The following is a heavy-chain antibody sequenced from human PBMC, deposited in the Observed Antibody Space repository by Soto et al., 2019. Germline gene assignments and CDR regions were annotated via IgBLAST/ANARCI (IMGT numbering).Heavy chain of an antibody. J-gene: IGHJ5*02. CDR1: GCTFDDYA. CDR2: ISWNSGSI. CDR3: AKDYCSGGSCYGANWFDP. Sequence: EVQLVESGGGLVQPGRSLRLSCAASGCTFDDYAMHWVRQAPGKGLEWVSGISWNSGSIGYADSVKGRFSISRDNAKNSLYLQMNSLRAQDTALYYCAKDYCSGGSCYGANWFDPWGQGTLVTVSS. D-gene: IGHD2-15*01. V-gene: IGHV3-9*01.